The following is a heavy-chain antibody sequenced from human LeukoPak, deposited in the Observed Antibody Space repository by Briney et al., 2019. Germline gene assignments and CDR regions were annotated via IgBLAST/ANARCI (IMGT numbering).Heavy chain of an antibody. CDR3: ATNGGWLFLHRELDY. J-gene: IGHJ4*02. V-gene: IGHV3-23*01. D-gene: IGHD3-22*01. Sequence: PGGSLRLSCAASGFTFSSYSMNWVRQAPGKGLEWVSAISGSGGSTYYADSVKGRFTISRDNSKNTLYLQMNSLRAEDTAVYYCATNGGWLFLHRELDYWGQGTLVTVSS. CDR2: ISGSGGST. CDR1: GFTFSSYS.